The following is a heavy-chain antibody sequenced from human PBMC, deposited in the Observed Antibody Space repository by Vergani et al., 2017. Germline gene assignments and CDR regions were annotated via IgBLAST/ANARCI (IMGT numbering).Heavy chain of an antibody. Sequence: QVQLQESGPGLVKSSETLSLTCTISGGSISAFYWSWIRLAPGKGLEWIGYIDYTGKTRYNVALNSRATLTVDTAQNQFSLRLSSVTSADTALYFCARERVNYMDVWGKGTTVIVSS. CDR1: GGSISAFY. D-gene: IGHD3-3*01. CDR3: ARERVNYMDV. J-gene: IGHJ6*03. CDR2: IDYTGKT. V-gene: IGHV4-59*01.